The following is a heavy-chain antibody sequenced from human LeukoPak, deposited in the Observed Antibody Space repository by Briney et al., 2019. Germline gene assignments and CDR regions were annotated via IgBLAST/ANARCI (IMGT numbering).Heavy chain of an antibody. CDR1: GDSVSSKNAA. J-gene: IGHJ6*03. CDR3: AREGIALAGFIGSYYYYMDV. V-gene: IGHV6-1*01. Sequence: SQTLSLTCVISGDSVSSKNAAWNWIRQSPSRGLEWLGRAYYRSKWYNDYAVSLKSRITINPDTSKNQFSLQLNSVTAEDTAVYYCAREGIALAGFIGSYYYYMDVWGKGTTVTVSS. D-gene: IGHD6-19*01. CDR2: AYYRSKWYN.